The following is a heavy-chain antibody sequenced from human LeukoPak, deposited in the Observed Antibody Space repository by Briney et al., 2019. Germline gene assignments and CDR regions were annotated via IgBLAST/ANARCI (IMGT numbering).Heavy chain of an antibody. J-gene: IGHJ4*02. Sequence: ASVKVSCKISGYTFTDYFIHWVRQAPGQRLEWMGWTSPKSGDRKCTQKFQGRVTMTRDTSISTVYMELDRLTFDETAVYFCARDNYGTLDYWGQGSLVTVSS. D-gene: IGHD4-17*01. CDR2: TSPKSGDR. V-gene: IGHV1-2*02. CDR3: ARDNYGTLDY. CDR1: GYTFTDYF.